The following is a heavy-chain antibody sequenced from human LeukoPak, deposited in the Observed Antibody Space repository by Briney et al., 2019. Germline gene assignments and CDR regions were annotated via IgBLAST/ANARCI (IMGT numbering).Heavy chain of an antibody. CDR1: GYTLTELS. Sequence: ASVKVSCKVSGYTLTELSMHWVRQAPGKGLEWMGGFDPEDGETIYAQKFRGRVTMTEDTSTDTAYMELSSLRSEDTAVYYCATAKRSFGELLYFGYWGQGTLVTVSP. D-gene: IGHD3-10*01. J-gene: IGHJ4*02. CDR3: ATAKRSFGELLYFGY. V-gene: IGHV1-24*01. CDR2: FDPEDGET.